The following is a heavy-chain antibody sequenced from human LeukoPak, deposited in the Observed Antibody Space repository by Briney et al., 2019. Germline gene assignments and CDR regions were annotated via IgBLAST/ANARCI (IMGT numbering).Heavy chain of an antibody. CDR1: GGTFNSYG. CDR2: MIPLLGTE. V-gene: IGHV1-69*10. Sequence: ASVKVSCKAPGGTFNSYGISWVRQAPGQGLEWMGAMIPLLGTENYAQKFQGRVSITADKSTTTAYMELSSLISDDTAVYYCARDRGNYDLNGAFDIWGQGTMVTVSS. CDR3: ARDRGNYDLNGAFDI. J-gene: IGHJ3*02. D-gene: IGHD3-3*01.